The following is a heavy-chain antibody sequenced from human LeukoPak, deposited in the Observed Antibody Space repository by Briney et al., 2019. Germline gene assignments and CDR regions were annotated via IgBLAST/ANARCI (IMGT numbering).Heavy chain of an antibody. J-gene: IGHJ2*01. CDR2: IYYSGST. Sequence: PSETLSLTCTVSGGSISSGGYYWSWIRQHPGKGLEWIGYIYYSGSTYYNPSLKSRVTISVDTSKNQFSLKLSSVTAADTAVYYCARVLTPKYYYDSSGICWYFDLWGRGTLVTVSS. D-gene: IGHD3-22*01. CDR3: ARVLTPKYYYDSSGICWYFDL. V-gene: IGHV4-31*03. CDR1: GGSISSGGYY.